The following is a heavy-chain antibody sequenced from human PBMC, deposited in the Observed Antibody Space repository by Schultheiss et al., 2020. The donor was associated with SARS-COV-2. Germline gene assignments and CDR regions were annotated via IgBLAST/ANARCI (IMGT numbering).Heavy chain of an antibody. V-gene: IGHV1-2*02. CDR2: INPNSGGT. CDR1: GYTFTGYY. CDR3: ARGGDYVWGSYRPIHYGMDV. D-gene: IGHD3-16*02. Sequence: GESLKISCKASGYTFTGYYMHWVRQAPGQGLEWMGWINPNSGGTNYAQKFQGRVTMTRDTSISTAYMELSRLRSDDTAVYYCARGGDYVWGSYRPIHYGMDVWGQGTTVTVSS. J-gene: IGHJ6*02.